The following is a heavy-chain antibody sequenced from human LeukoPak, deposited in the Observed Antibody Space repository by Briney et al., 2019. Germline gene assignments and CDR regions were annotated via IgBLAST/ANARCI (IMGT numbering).Heavy chain of an antibody. CDR3: ARWGHYYYDSSGYDY. CDR2: ISAYNGNT. Sequence: ASVKVSCKASGYTFTSYGISWVRQAPGQGLEWMGWISAYNGNTNYAQKLQGRVTMTTDTSTSTAYMELRSLRSDDTAVYYCARWGHYYYDSSGYDYWGQGTLVTVSS. CDR1: GYTFTSYG. D-gene: IGHD3-22*01. J-gene: IGHJ4*02. V-gene: IGHV1-18*01.